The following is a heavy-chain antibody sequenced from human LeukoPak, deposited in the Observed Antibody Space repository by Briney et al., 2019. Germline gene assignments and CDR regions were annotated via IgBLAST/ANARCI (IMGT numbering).Heavy chain of an antibody. D-gene: IGHD3-9*01. Sequence: TGGSLRLSCAASGFSFSSYGMHWVRQAPGKGLEWVAVIWYDGSIKYYGDSVKGRFTISRDNSKNTLYLQMNSLRAEDTAIYYCAKSLFYSSLGDAFDIWGQGTMVTVSS. V-gene: IGHV3-33*06. CDR1: GFSFSSYG. CDR3: AKSLFYSSLGDAFDI. CDR2: IWYDGSIK. J-gene: IGHJ3*02.